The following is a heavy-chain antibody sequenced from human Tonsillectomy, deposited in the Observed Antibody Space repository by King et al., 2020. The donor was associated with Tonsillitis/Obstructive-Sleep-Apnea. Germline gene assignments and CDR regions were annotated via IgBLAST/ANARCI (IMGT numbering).Heavy chain of an antibody. CDR2: TYYRSKWFN. Sequence: VQLQQSGPGRVRRSQSLSQAVGMSGDSVVNDNTSWNWIRKSPSKGCVWLGRTYYRSKWFNDYAVSVKSRITINPATSKKQFSLQLNSLTPEDTAVYFCVRGRPFDYWGQGTLVTVSS. CDR1: GDSVVNDNTS. CDR3: VRGRPFDY. V-gene: IGHV6-1*01. J-gene: IGHJ4*02.